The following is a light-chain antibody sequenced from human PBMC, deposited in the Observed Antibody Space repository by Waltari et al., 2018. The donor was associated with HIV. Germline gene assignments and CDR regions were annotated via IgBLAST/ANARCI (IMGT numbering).Light chain of an antibody. Sequence: EIVMTPSPATLSVSPGERVTLSCTASQNVITNLAWYQPKPGQAPRLMIYGASNRATGIPPRFSGGGSGTEFTLTIGSLQSEDFTFDYCQQYNKWPRTFGQGTKVEVK. V-gene: IGKV3-15*01. CDR3: QQYNKWPRT. CDR1: QNVITN. CDR2: GAS. J-gene: IGKJ1*01.